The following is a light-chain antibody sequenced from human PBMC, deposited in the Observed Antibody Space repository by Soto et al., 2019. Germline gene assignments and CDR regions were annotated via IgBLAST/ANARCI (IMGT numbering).Light chain of an antibody. CDR1: QSISSY. Sequence: DIQMTQSPSSLSASVGDRVTITCRASQSISSYLNWYQQKPGKAPKLLIYAASSLQSGVPSRFSGSGSGTDFTRTISSLQPEDFATYYCQHSYSTPRNFGGGTKVEIK. CDR2: AAS. V-gene: IGKV1-39*01. CDR3: QHSYSTPRN. J-gene: IGKJ4*01.